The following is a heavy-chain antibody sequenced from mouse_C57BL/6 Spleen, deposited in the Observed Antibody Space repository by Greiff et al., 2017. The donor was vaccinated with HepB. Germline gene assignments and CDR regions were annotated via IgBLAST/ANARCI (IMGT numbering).Heavy chain of an antibody. CDR1: GYTFTSYW. V-gene: IGHV1-52*01. D-gene: IGHD3-2*02. J-gene: IGHJ1*03. CDR3: ARSGDSSGYSYWYFDV. CDR2: IDPSDSEP. Sequence: VQLQQPGAELVRPGSSVKLSCKASGYTFTSYWMHWVKQRPIQGLEWIGNIDPSDSEPHYNQKFKDKATLTVDKSSSTAYMQLSSLTSEDSAVYDCARSGDSSGYSYWYFDVWGTGTTVTVSS.